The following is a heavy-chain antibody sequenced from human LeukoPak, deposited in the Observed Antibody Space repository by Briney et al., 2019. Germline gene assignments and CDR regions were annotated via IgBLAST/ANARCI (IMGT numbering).Heavy chain of an antibody. J-gene: IGHJ4*02. CDR1: GFTFSSYA. CDR2: ISGCAGST. CDR3: AKNRDPQLERGSDY. D-gene: IGHD1-14*01. V-gene: IGHV3-23*01. Sequence: GGSLRLSCAASGFTFSSYAMSWVRQAPGKGLEWVSIISGCAGSTYYADSVKGRFTISRDNSKNTLYLQMNSLRAGDTAVYYCAKNRDPQLERGSDYWGQGTLVTVSS.